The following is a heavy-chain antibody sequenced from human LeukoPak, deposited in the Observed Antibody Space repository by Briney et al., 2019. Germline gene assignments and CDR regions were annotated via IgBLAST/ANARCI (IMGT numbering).Heavy chain of an antibody. CDR1: GGSITNRSYY. Sequence: SETLSLTCAVSGGSITNRSYYWGWIRQPPGKGLEWIGEINHSGSTNYNPSLKSRVTISVDTSKNQFSLKLSSVTAADTAVYYCARHRRIYYYYYYMDVWGKGTTVTISS. CDR2: INHSGST. CDR3: ARHRRIYYYYYYMDV. V-gene: IGHV4-39*01. J-gene: IGHJ6*03. D-gene: IGHD2-15*01.